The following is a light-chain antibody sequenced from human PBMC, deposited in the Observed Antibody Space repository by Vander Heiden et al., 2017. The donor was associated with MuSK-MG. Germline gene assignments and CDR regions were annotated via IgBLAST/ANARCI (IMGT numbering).Light chain of an antibody. Sequence: DIQLAQSPSSLSASVGDRVTITCRASQSINSYLNWYQQKPGKAPKLLIYAASSLQSGVPSRFSGSGSGTDFTLTISSLQPEDVATYYCQQSYSTPITFGQGTRLEIK. CDR3: QQSYSTPIT. CDR2: AAS. J-gene: IGKJ5*01. V-gene: IGKV1-39*01. CDR1: QSINSY.